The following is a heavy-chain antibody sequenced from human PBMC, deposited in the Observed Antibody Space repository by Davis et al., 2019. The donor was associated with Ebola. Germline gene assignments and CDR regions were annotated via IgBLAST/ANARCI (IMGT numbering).Heavy chain of an antibody. Sequence: SETLSLTCTVSGGSISSGDYYWSWIRQPPGKGLEWIGYIYYSGSTYYNPSLKSRVTISVDTSKNQFSLKLSSVTAADTAVYYCARVGNPYYYYGMDVWGQGTTVTVSS. D-gene: IGHD1-14*01. V-gene: IGHV4-30-4*01. CDR1: GGSISSGDYY. CDR3: ARVGNPYYYYGMDV. CDR2: IYYSGST. J-gene: IGHJ6*02.